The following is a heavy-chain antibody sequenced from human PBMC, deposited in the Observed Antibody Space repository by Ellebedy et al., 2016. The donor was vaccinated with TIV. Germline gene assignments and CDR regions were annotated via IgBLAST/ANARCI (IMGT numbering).Heavy chain of an antibody. D-gene: IGHD2-15*01. V-gene: IGHV4-34*01. J-gene: IGHJ4*02. Sequence: SETLSLTCTVSGGSIGSYYWSWIRQPPGKGLEWIGEINHSGSTNYNPSLKSRVTVSVDTSKNQFSLKLSSVTAADTAVYYCARIDATRSGSFDYWGQGTLVTVS. CDR2: INHSGST. CDR3: ARIDATRSGSFDY. CDR1: GGSIGSYY.